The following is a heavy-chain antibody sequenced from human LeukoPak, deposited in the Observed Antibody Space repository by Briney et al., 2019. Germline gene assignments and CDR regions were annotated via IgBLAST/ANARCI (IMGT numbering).Heavy chain of an antibody. V-gene: IGHV4-59*01. Sequence: NPSETLSLTCSVSGGSISSYYWSWMRQPPGKGLEWIGYIYYSGSTNYNPSLKSRVTMSVDTSQNQFSLKLSSVTAADTAVYYCARGKNTYYYDSSGYYYFDYWGQGTLVTVSS. CDR3: ARGKNTYYYDSSGYYYFDY. CDR2: IYYSGST. J-gene: IGHJ4*02. CDR1: GGSISSYY. D-gene: IGHD3-22*01.